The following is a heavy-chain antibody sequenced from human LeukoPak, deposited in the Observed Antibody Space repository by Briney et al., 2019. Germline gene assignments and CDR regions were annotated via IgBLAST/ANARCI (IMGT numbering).Heavy chain of an antibody. CDR1: GGSISSYY. Sequence: SETLSLTCTVSGGSISSYYWNWIRQPPGKGLEWIGYISYSGSTNYNPSLKSRVTISVDTSKNQFSLKLSSVTAADTAVYYCARVSQSLDTGTTAWDWFDPWGQGTLVTVPS. CDR3: ARVSQSLDTGTTAWDWFDP. CDR2: ISYSGST. V-gene: IGHV4-59*08. D-gene: IGHD1-7*01. J-gene: IGHJ5*02.